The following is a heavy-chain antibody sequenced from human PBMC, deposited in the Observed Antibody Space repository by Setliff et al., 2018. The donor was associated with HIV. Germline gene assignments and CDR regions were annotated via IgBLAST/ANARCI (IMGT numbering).Heavy chain of an antibody. D-gene: IGHD3-3*01. J-gene: IGHJ6*02. CDR2: ITNTSDYI. CDR3: ARDYLYYNLYNGSPVYGMDV. Sequence: GGSLRLSCEASGFTLTKYTMNWVRQAPGKGLEWVSSITNTSDYISYGDSVKGRFTISRDNAKNSLYLEMNSLRVEGTAVYYCARDYLYYNLYNGSPVYGMDVWGQGTTVTVSS. CDR1: GFTLTKYT. V-gene: IGHV3-21*01.